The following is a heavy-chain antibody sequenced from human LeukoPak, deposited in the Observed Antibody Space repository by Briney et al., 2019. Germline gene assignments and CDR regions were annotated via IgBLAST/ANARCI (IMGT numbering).Heavy chain of an antibody. Sequence: PGGSLRLSRAASGFTLSSYGMHWVRQAPGKGLEWVAFIRYDGSNKYYADSVKGRFTISRDNSKNTLYLQMNSLIAEDTAVYYCVGAAAALFDYWGQGTLVTVSS. D-gene: IGHD6-13*01. V-gene: IGHV3-30*02. CDR1: GFTLSSYG. J-gene: IGHJ4*02. CDR2: IRYDGSNK. CDR3: VGAAAALFDY.